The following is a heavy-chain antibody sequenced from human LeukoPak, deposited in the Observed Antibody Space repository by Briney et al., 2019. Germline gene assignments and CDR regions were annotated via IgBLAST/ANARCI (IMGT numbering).Heavy chain of an antibody. Sequence: GGSLRLSCAASGFTFSNYAMTWVRQAPGKGLEWVSAISGSGSSTYYADSVKGRLTISRDNSKNTLYLQMNSLRAEDTAVYYCAKDTSRGSSWYLSLYWGQGTLVTVSS. V-gene: IGHV3-23*01. CDR3: AKDTSRGSSWYLSLY. D-gene: IGHD6-13*01. J-gene: IGHJ4*02. CDR2: ISGSGSST. CDR1: GFTFSNYA.